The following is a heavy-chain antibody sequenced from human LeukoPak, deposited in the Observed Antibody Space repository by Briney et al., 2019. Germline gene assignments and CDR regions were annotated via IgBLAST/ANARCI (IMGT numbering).Heavy chain of an antibody. J-gene: IGHJ6*03. CDR2: IKSDVSDK. CDR3: ARAEPDYYGSGSYYMDV. V-gene: IGHV3-7*01. D-gene: IGHD3-10*01. Sequence: PVGSLRLSCAASVFTFSDYWISSIPQAPGKGLEWVANIKSDVSDKYYVDSVKGRFTISRDNAKNTLYLQMNSLTAEDTAVYYCARAEPDYYGSGSYYMDVWGKGTTVTISS. CDR1: VFTFSDYW.